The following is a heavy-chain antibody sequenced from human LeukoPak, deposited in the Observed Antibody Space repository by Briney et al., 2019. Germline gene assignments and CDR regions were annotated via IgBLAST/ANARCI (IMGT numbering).Heavy chain of an antibody. J-gene: IGHJ1*01. CDR1: GFTFSSYG. Sequence: GGSLRLSCAASGFTFSSYGMHWVRQAPGKGLEWVAVISYDGGNKYYADSVKGRFTISRDNSKNTLYLQMNSLRAEDTAVYYCTTDRDSLVWFGAGGHWGQGTLVTVSS. V-gene: IGHV3-30*03. CDR2: ISYDGGNK. D-gene: IGHD3-10*01. CDR3: TTDRDSLVWFGAGGH.